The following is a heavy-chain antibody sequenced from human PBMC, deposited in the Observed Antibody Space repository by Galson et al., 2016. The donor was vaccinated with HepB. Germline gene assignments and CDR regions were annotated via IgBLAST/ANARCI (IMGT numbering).Heavy chain of an antibody. CDR1: GFTFSSYA. J-gene: IGHJ4*02. CDR3: AKDYGDYGVYDY. D-gene: IGHD4-17*01. V-gene: IGHV3-23*01. Sequence: SLRLSCAASGFTFSSYAMGWVRQAPGMGLEWVSGISGSDNNTLYAHSVKGRFTISRDNAKNTLYLQMNSLRAVDTAVYYCAKDYGDYGVYDYWGQGTLVTVSS. CDR2: ISGSDNNT.